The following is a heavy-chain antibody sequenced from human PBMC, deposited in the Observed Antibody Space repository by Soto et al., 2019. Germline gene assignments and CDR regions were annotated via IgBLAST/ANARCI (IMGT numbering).Heavy chain of an antibody. D-gene: IGHD3-10*01. V-gene: IGHV1-69*13. CDR3: ARVPRMVRGVIGYYFDY. CDR1: GGTFSSYA. Sequence: SVKVSCKASGGTFSSYAISWVRQAPGQGLEWMGGIIPIFGTANYAQKFQGRVTITADESTSTAYMELSSLRSEDTAVYYCARVPRMVRGVIGYYFDYWGQGTLVTVSS. CDR2: IIPIFGTA. J-gene: IGHJ4*02.